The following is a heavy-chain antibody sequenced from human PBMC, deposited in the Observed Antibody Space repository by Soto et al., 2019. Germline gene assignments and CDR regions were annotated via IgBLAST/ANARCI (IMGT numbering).Heavy chain of an antibody. V-gene: IGHV3-74*01. J-gene: IGHJ4*02. CDR3: AKDRPRRTSGYFFDY. Sequence: PGGSLRLSCAASGFTFSPFWMHWVRQAPGKGLVWVSHINGDASTIVYADSVKGRFTVSRDNAKNTLYLQLNSLRVEDTALYYCAKDRPRRTSGYFFDYWGQGTPVTVSS. CDR2: INGDASTI. CDR1: GFTFSPFW. D-gene: IGHD1-1*01.